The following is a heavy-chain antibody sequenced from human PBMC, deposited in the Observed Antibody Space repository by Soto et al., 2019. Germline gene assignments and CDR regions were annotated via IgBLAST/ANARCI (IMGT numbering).Heavy chain of an antibody. J-gene: IGHJ6*02. CDR3: ARQRVYYYGMDV. Sequence: SETLSLTCTASGGSISSSSYYWGWIRQPPGKGLEWIGSIYYSGSTYYNPSLKSRVTISVDTSKNQFSLKLSSVTAADTAVYYCARQRVYYYGMDVWGQGTTVTVSS. V-gene: IGHV4-39*01. CDR1: GGSISSSSYY. CDR2: IYYSGST.